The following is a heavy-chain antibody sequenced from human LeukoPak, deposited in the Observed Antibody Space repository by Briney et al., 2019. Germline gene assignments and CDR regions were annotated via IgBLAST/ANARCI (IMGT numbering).Heavy chain of an antibody. CDR3: ARDRGTNDAPG. V-gene: IGHV3-48*03. J-gene: IGHJ6*02. CDR2: ISSSGRTI. Sequence: GGTLRLSCAASGFTFSSYEMNWVRQAPGKGLEWVSYISSSGRTIYYADSVRGRFTISRDNAKNSLYLQMNSLRAEDTAIYYCARDRGTNDAPGWGQGTTVTVSS. CDR1: GFTFSSYE. D-gene: IGHD1-1*01.